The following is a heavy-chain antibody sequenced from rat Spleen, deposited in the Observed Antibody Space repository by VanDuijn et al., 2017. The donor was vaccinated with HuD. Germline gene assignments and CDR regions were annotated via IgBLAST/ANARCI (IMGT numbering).Heavy chain of an antibody. J-gene: IGHJ1*01. V-gene: IGHV5-19*01. CDR2: ISPSGDTT. CDR3: ARAGYLRDWYFDF. Sequence: EVQLVESGGGLVQPKESLKISCAASGFTFSNYGTHWIRQAPTKGLEWVASISPSGDTTYYRDSVKGRFTVSRDNAKSTLYLQMDSLRSEDTATYHCARAGYLRDWYFDFWGPGAMVTVSS. D-gene: IGHD2-2*01. CDR1: GFTFSNYG.